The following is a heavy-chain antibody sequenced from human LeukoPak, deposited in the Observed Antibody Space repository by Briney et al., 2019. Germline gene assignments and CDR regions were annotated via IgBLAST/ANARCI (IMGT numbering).Heavy chain of an antibody. Sequence: GGSLRLSCAAPGFTFSNAWMSWVRQAPGKGLEWVGRIKSKTDGGTTDYAATVKGKFNISRDDSKNPMYLQMNRLKTEDTPVYYCTTWVRAYYYSSGYPYFDYWGQGTLVTVSS. J-gene: IGHJ4*02. V-gene: IGHV3-15*01. CDR2: IKSKTDGGTT. CDR3: TTWVRAYYYSSGYPYFDY. D-gene: IGHD3-22*01. CDR1: GFTFSNAW.